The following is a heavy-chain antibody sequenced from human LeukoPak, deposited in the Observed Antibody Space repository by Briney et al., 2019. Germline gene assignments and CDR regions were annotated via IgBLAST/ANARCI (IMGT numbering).Heavy chain of an antibody. V-gene: IGHV3-21*01. CDR1: GFTFSSDS. CDR3: ARDSVYGDPPFYYYGMDV. D-gene: IGHD4-17*01. Sequence: GGSLRLSCAASGFTFSSDSMNWVRQAPGKGLEWVSSISSSSSYIYYADSVKGRFTISRDNAKNSLYLQMNSLRAEDTAVYYCARDSVYGDPPFYYYGMDVWGQGTTVTVSS. CDR2: ISSSSSYI. J-gene: IGHJ6*02.